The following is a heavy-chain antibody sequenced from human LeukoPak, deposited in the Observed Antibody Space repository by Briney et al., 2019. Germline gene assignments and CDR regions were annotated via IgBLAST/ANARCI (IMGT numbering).Heavy chain of an antibody. CDR2: INPSGGST. D-gene: IGHD6-6*01. CDR1: GYTFTGYY. Sequence: ASVKVSCKASGYTFTGYYMHWVRQAPGQGLEWMGIINPSGGSTSYAQKFQGRVTMTRDTSTSTVYMELSSLRSEDTAVYYCARGRRIAARPGIFDYWGRGTLVTVSS. V-gene: IGHV1-46*01. CDR3: ARGRRIAARPGIFDY. J-gene: IGHJ4*02.